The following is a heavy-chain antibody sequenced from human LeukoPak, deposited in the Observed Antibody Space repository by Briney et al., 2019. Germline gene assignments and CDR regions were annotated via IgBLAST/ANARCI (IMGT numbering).Heavy chain of an antibody. J-gene: IGHJ4*02. CDR1: GGSISSSGYY. CDR2: MYYSGST. V-gene: IGHV4-39*02. Sequence: SETLSLTCTVSGGSISSSGYYWGWIRQPPGKGLEWIGGMYYSGSTYYNPSLKSRVTISVDTSKNHFSLRLSSVTAADTAVYYCARPYSLYSSGWYGFDYWGQGTLVTVSS. CDR3: ARPYSLYSSGWYGFDY. D-gene: IGHD6-19*01.